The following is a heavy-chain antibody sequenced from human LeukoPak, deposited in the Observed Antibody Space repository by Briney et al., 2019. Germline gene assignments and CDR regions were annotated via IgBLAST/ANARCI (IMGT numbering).Heavy chain of an antibody. CDR3: AIQMTMIVVVPYFDY. J-gene: IGHJ4*02. Sequence: PGRSLSLSCAPAGFTFSDYYMSSVRQAAGKGLEWISYISSSGSTQYYADSVKGRFTISRDNAKSSLYLQVNSLRAEDTAVYYCAIQMTMIVVVPYFDYWGQGTLVTVSS. CDR2: ISSSGSTQ. D-gene: IGHD3-22*01. V-gene: IGHV3-11*04. CDR1: GFTFSDYY.